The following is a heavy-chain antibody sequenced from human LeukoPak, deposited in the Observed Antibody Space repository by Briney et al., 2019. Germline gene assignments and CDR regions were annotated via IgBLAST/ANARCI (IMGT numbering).Heavy chain of an antibody. D-gene: IGHD1-20*01. CDR2: IIPILGIA. CDR1: GVTFSRYA. J-gene: IGHJ5*02. V-gene: IGHV1-69*04. Sequence: SVKLSCKASGVTFSRYAISWVRQAPGQGLEWRGRIIPILGIANYAQKFQGRVTITADKSTSTAYMELSSLRSEDTDVYYCARSLRISGTAWSLFDPWGQGTLVTVSS. CDR3: ARSLRISGTAWSLFDP.